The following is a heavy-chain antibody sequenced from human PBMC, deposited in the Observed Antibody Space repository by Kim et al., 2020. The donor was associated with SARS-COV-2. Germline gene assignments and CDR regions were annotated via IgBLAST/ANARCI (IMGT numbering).Heavy chain of an antibody. J-gene: IGHJ4*02. Sequence: SETLSLTCTVSGGSISSSSYYWGWIRQPPGKGLEWIGSIYYSGSTYYNPSLKSRVTISVDTSKNQFSLKLSSVTAADTAVYYCARPYSSGWYGLWGQGTLVTVSS. CDR3: ARPYSSGWYGL. CDR2: IYYSGST. CDR1: GGSISSSSYY. D-gene: IGHD6-19*01. V-gene: IGHV4-39*01.